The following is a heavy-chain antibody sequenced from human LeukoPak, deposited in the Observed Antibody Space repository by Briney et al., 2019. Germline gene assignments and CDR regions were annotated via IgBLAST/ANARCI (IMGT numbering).Heavy chain of an antibody. CDR1: GFTFSSYG. D-gene: IGHD4-17*01. CDR3: ARVSTTVTHFDY. V-gene: IGHV3-30*02. Sequence: GGSLRLSCAASGFTFSSYGMHWVRQAPGKGLEWVAFIRYDGSNKYYADSVKGRFTISRDNSKNTLYLQMNSLRAEDTAVYYCARVSTTVTHFDYWGQGTLVTVSS. CDR2: IRYDGSNK. J-gene: IGHJ4*02.